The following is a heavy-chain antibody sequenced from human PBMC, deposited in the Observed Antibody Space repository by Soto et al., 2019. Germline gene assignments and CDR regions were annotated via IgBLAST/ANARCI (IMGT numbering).Heavy chain of an antibody. J-gene: IGHJ3*02. CDR1: GGSISSGGYY. Sequence: QVQLQESGPELVKPSQTLSLTCTVSGGSISSGGYYWSWIRQHPGKGLEWIGYIYYSGSTYYNPSLKSRVTISVDTSKNQFSLKLSSVTAADTAVYYCGFGRFPSPVFDIWGQGTMVTVSS. V-gene: IGHV4-31*03. CDR2: IYYSGST. CDR3: GFGRFPSPVFDI. D-gene: IGHD3-10*01.